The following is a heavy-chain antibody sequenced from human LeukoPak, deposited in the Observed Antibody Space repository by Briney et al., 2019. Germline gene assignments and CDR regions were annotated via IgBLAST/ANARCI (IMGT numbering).Heavy chain of an antibody. D-gene: IGHD1-26*01. CDR3: AKGSGSYFVAFDI. CDR1: GFTFSSYA. V-gene: IGHV3-9*01. J-gene: IGHJ3*02. CDR2: ISWNSGSI. Sequence: GGSLRLSCAAFGFTFSSYAMHWVRQAPGKGLEWVSGISWNSGSIGYADSVKGRFTISRDNAKNSLYLQMNSLRAEDTALYYCAKGSGSYFVAFDIWGQGTMVTVSS.